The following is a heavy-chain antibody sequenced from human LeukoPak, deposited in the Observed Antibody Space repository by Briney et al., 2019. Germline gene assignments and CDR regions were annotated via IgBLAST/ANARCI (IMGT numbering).Heavy chain of an antibody. D-gene: IGHD6-6*01. Sequence: ASVKVSCKASGYTFTGYYMHWVRQAPGQGLEWMGWINPNSGGTNYAQKFQGRVTMTRDTSISTAYMELSRLRSDDTAVYYCARERAARSAFDIWGQGTMVTVSS. V-gene: IGHV1-2*02. CDR3: ARERAARSAFDI. CDR1: GYTFTGYY. J-gene: IGHJ3*02. CDR2: INPNSGGT.